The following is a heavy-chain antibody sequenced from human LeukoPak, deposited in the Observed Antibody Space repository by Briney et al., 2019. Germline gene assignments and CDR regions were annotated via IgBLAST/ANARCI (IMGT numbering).Heavy chain of an antibody. CDR2: INHSGST. J-gene: IGHJ6*02. CDR1: GGSFSGYY. V-gene: IGHV4-34*01. CDR3: ARGGGWLYYYYYYGMDV. Sequence: SETLTLTCAVYGGSFSGYYWSWIRQPPGKGLQWIGEINHSGSTNYNPSLKSRVTISVDTSKNQFSLKLSSVTAADTAVYYCARGGGWLYYYYYYGMDVWGRGTTVTVSS. D-gene: IGHD5-12*01.